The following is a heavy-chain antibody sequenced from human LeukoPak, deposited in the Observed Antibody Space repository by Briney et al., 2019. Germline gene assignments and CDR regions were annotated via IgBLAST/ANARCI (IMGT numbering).Heavy chain of an antibody. CDR3: ASLWFGELLYPFDY. CDR2: IDWNGNGT. Sequence: GGSLRLSCVTSGFTFDDYGFAWVRQSPGKGLEWVSGIDWNGNGTGYADFVKGRFTISRDNAKSSLFLQMSSLRAEDTAVYYCASLWFGELLYPFDYWGQGTLVTVSS. J-gene: IGHJ4*02. D-gene: IGHD3-10*01. CDR1: GFTFDDYG. V-gene: IGHV3-20*04.